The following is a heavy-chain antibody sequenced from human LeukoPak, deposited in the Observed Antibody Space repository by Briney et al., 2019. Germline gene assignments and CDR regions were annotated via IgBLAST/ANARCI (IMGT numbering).Heavy chain of an antibody. CDR2: INTDGKAT. CDR3: AKVMPPGRIRFYSYYMDV. D-gene: IGHD2-15*01. V-gene: IGHV3-74*01. J-gene: IGHJ6*03. CDR1: GFTFSSYW. Sequence: GGSLRLSCAASGFTFSSYWMHWVRQAPGKGLLWVARINTDGKATTYADSVKGRFTISRDKSKNTLSLQINGLRVEDTAVYYCAKVMPPGRIRFYSYYMDVWGKGTTVSVS.